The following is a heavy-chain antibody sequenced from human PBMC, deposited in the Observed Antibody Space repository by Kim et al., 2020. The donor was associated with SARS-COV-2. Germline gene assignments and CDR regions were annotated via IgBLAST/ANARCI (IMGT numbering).Heavy chain of an antibody. CDR2: VSHDGST. CDR1: GESFSNDY. CDR3: ARKLGFGWSRHPFDS. Sequence: SETLSLTCSVSGESFSNDYWNWIRQPPGKGLEWIGEVSHDGSTNYNPSLKSRVTVSLDASKNQFSLKLTSVTAADTAVYYCARKLGFGWSRHPFDSWGQG. D-gene: IGHD2-15*01. V-gene: IGHV4-34*01. J-gene: IGHJ4*02.